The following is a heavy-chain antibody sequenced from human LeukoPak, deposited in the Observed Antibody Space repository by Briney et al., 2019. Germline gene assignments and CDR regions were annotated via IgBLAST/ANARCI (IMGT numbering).Heavy chain of an antibody. J-gene: IGHJ4*02. D-gene: IGHD6-13*01. CDR1: GFTFSSYW. CDR2: INSDGSST. Sequence: GGSLRLSCAASGFTFSSYWMQWVRQAPGKGLVWVSRINSDGSSTSYADSVKGRFTISRDNAKNTLYLQMNSLRAEDTAVYYCARQSSSWPFDYWGQGTLVTVSS. CDR3: ARQSSSWPFDY. V-gene: IGHV3-74*01.